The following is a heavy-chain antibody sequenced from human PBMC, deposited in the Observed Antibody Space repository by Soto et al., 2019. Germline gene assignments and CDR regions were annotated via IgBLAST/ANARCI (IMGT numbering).Heavy chain of an antibody. CDR3: ARDEGQAVRYRSGWWF. D-gene: IGHD6-19*01. Sequence: QVQLVESGGGVVQPGRSLRLSCAASGFTFSSYGMHWVRQAPGKGLEWVAVIWYDGSNKYYADSVKGRFTISRDNSKNTLYLQMNSLRAEDTAVYYGARDEGQAVRYRSGWWFWGQGTLVTVSS. V-gene: IGHV3-33*01. CDR2: IWYDGSNK. CDR1: GFTFSSYG. J-gene: IGHJ4*02.